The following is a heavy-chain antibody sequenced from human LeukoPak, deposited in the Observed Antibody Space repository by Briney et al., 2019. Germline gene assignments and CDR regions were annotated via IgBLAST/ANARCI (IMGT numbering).Heavy chain of an antibody. V-gene: IGHV3-21*01. J-gene: IGHJ4*02. D-gene: IGHD5-12*01. CDR1: GFTFSSYS. Sequence: GGSLRLSCAASGFTFSSYSMNWVRQAPGKGLEWVSSISSSSSYIYYGDSVKGRFTISRDNAKDSLYLQMNSLRAEDTAVYYCARDYEVYWGQGTLVTVSS. CDR3: ARDYEVY. CDR2: ISSSSSYI.